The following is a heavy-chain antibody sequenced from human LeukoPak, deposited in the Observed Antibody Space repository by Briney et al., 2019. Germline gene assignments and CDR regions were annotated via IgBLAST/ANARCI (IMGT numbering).Heavy chain of an antibody. J-gene: IGHJ4*02. CDR1: GGSISSSNYY. CDR3: ARHASVSGNWPRPLDY. D-gene: IGHD3-3*01. CDR2: IYYSGST. Sequence: SETLSLTCTVSGGSISSSNYYWGWVRQPPGKVLEWIANIYYSGSTYYSPSLRSRVTISVDTSKNQFSLKLTSVTAADTAVYYCARHASVSGNWPRPLDYWGQGSLVTVSS. V-gene: IGHV4-39*01.